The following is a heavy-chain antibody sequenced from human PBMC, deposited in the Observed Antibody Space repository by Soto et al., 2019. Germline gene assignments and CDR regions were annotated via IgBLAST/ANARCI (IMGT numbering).Heavy chain of an antibody. J-gene: IGHJ6*02. CDR2: IIPISDTT. D-gene: IGHD6-13*01. CDR3: ARSRGSSSSLEIYFYYYYGMDV. V-gene: IGHV1-69*01. CDR1: GGTFSSYA. Sequence: QVQLVQSGAGVKKPGTSLKVSCKASGGTFSSYAINWVRQAPGQGLEWMGGIIPISDTTNYAQKFQGRVTITADESTCMAFMGLSSLRSEDTALYYCARSRGSSSSLEIYFYYYYGMDVWGQGTTVTVSS.